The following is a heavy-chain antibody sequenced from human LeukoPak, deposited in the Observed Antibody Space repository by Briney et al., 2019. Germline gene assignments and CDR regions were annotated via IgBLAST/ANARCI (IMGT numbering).Heavy chain of an antibody. J-gene: IGHJ6*03. CDR2: ISSSGSTI. Sequence: GGSLRLSCAASGFTFSDYYMIWIRQAPGKGLEWVSYISSSGSTIYYADSVKGRFTISRDNAKNSLYLQMNSLRAEDTAVYYCARATYYDFWSGYPAYMDVWGKGTTVTVSS. V-gene: IGHV3-11*01. D-gene: IGHD3-3*01. CDR1: GFTFSDYY. CDR3: ARATYYDFWSGYPAYMDV.